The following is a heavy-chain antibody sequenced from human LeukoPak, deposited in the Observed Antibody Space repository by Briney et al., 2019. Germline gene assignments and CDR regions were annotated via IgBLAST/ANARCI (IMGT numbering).Heavy chain of an antibody. CDR2: IYDSGST. CDR1: GGSVNSGSYS. V-gene: IGHV4-61*01. CDR3: ARVSIYDILTGYYLGGATFDY. D-gene: IGHD3-9*01. J-gene: IGHJ4*02. Sequence: NPSATLSLTCTVSGGSVNSGSYSLTWIRQPPGEGLEWIGYIYDSGSTNYNPSLKSRITISVDTSKNQFSLKLSSVTAADTAVYYCARVSIYDILTGYYLGGATFDYWGQGTLVTVSS.